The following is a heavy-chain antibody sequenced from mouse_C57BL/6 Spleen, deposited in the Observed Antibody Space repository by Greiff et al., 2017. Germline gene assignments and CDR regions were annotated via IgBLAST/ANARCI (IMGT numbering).Heavy chain of an antibody. CDR2: IDPSDSET. CDR1: GYTFTSYW. Sequence: QVQLQQPGAELVRPGSSVKLSCKASGYTFTSYWMHWVKQRPIQGLEWIGNIDPSDSETHYNQKFKDKATLTVDKSSSTASMQLSSLTSEDSAVYYCARYYGSSLYFDYWGQGTTLTVSS. CDR3: ARYYGSSLYFDY. J-gene: IGHJ2*01. V-gene: IGHV1-52*01. D-gene: IGHD1-1*01.